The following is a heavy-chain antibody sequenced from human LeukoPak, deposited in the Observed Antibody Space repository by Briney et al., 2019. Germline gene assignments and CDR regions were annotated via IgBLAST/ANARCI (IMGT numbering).Heavy chain of an antibody. V-gene: IGHV3-30*03. D-gene: IGHD3-10*01. J-gene: IGHJ4*02. Sequence: GGSLRLSCAASGFTFSDYGMHWVRQAPGKGLEWVAVISYDGSTKYYADSVRGRFTISRDNSKNTLYLQMNSLRVEDTAVYYCADESGPDYWGQGTLVTVSS. CDR3: ADESGPDY. CDR2: ISYDGSTK. CDR1: GFTFSDYG.